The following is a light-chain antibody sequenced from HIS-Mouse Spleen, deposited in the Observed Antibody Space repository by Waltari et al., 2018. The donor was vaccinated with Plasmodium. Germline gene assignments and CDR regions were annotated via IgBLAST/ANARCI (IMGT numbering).Light chain of an antibody. V-gene: IGLV2-14*03. CDR1: SSDVGVYNY. Sequence: QSALTQPASVSGSPGQSITISCTGTSSDVGVYNYVSCYQQHPGKAPKLMIYDVSNRPSGVSNRVSGSKSSNTASLTISGLQAEDEADYYCSSYTSSSTLVFGGGTKLTVL. CDR2: DVS. J-gene: IGLJ2*01. CDR3: SSYTSSSTLV.